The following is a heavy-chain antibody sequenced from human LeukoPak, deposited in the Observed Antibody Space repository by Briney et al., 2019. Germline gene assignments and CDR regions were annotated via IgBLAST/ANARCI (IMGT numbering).Heavy chain of an antibody. V-gene: IGHV3-21*01. CDR1: GFILSDYN. CDR2: IAISGTYI. Sequence: GGSLRLSCAASGFILSDYNMNWVRQAPGKGLEWVSFIAISGTYITYADSLKGRFTISRDNAKNSLYLQMNGLRAEDTAVYYCARDTRGYCSSTSCSYFDYWGQGTLVTVSS. D-gene: IGHD2-2*01. J-gene: IGHJ4*02. CDR3: ARDTRGYCSSTSCSYFDY.